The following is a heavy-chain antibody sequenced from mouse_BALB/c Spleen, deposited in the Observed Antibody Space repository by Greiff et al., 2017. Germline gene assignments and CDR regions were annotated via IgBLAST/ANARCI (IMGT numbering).Heavy chain of an antibody. CDR1: GFNIKDTY. CDR2: IDPANGNT. D-gene: IGHD1-1*01. CDR3: ARDGSSYVYYAMDY. Sequence: VQLKQSGAELVKPGASVKLSCTASGFNIKDTYMHWVKQRPEQGLEWIGRIDPANGNTKYDPKFQGKATITADTSSNTAYLQLSSLTSEDTAVYYCARDGSSYVYYAMDYWGQGTSVTVSS. J-gene: IGHJ4*01. V-gene: IGHV14-3*02.